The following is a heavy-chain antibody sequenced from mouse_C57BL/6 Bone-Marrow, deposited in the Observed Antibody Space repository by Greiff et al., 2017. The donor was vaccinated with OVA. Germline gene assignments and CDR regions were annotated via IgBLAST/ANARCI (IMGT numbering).Heavy chain of an antibody. CDR1: GFSINSDCS. CDR2: TFSSGIT. D-gene: IGHD4-1*01. J-gene: IGHJ1*03. Sequence: EVQGVESGPSLVRPSQTLSLTCPVTGFSINSDCSWFWIRQFPGNKLEYIGSTFSSGITYYTPSLESRTYITRDTSKNQFSLKLSSVTTEDTATYYCARALNWDEGYFDVWGTGTTVTVSS. V-gene: IGHV3-3*01. CDR3: ARALNWDEGYFDV.